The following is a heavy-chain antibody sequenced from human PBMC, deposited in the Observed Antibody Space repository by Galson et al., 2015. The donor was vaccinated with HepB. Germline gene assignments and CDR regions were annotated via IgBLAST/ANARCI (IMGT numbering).Heavy chain of an antibody. Sequence: SLRLSCAAFGFTFSNSWMSWVRQAPGKGLEWVANIQPDGGGTYYVVSLRGRFTISRDSAENSLYLQMNSLRVDDTAVYYCASLRLSRGWFFDLWGRGTLVTVSS. CDR3: ASLRLSRGWFFDL. V-gene: IGHV3-7*01. CDR1: GFTFSNSW. CDR2: IQPDGGGT. J-gene: IGHJ2*01.